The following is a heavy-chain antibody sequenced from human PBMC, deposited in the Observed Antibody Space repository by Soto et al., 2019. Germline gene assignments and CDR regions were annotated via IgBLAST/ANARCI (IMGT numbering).Heavy chain of an antibody. J-gene: IGHJ4*02. D-gene: IGHD6-19*01. CDR3: ASYSSGWYYGQPDKEYYLDY. Sequence: QVQLQESGPGLVKPSETLSLICTVSGGSISSYYWSWIRQPPGKGLEWIGYIYYSGSTNYNPSLKSRFPISVHPSTNPFPLKLNSVTAADTAVYYCASYSSGWYYGQPDKEYYLDYWGQGTLVTVSS. CDR1: GGSISSYY. V-gene: IGHV4-59*08. CDR2: IYYSGST.